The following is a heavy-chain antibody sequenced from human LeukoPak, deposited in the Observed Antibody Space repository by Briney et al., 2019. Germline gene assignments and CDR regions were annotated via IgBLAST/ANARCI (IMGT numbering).Heavy chain of an antibody. CDR1: GGSISSYY. V-gene: IGHV4-59*08. Sequence: SETLSLTCTVSGGSISSYYWSWIRQPPGKGLEWIGEIYYSGSTKYKPSLKSRVTISVDTSKNQFSLKLSSVTAADTAVYFCARHLSGTKSLDFWGQGTLVTVSS. CDR3: ARHLSGTKSLDF. D-gene: IGHD1-7*01. J-gene: IGHJ4*02. CDR2: IYYSGST.